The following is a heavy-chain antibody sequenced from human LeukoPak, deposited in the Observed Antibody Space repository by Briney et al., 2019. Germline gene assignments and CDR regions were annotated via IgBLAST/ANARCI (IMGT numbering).Heavy chain of an antibody. CDR2: IFYSGST. J-gene: IGHJ5*02. V-gene: IGHV4-39*01. CDR1: GGSISSRSYY. Sequence: SETLSLTCTVSGGSISSRSYYWGWLRQPPGKGLEWIASIFYSGSTYHNPSLKSRVTISVDTSKSQFSLKLSSVTAVDTAVYFCARHPLKAYVSDWFDPWGQGTLVTVSS. CDR3: ARHPLKAYVSDWFDP. D-gene: IGHD3-10*02.